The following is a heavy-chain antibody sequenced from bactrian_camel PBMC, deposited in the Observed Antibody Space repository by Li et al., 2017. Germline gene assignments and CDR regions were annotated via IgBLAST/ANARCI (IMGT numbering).Heavy chain of an antibody. CDR3: KASCPRNGGDF. J-gene: IGHJ4*01. CDR1: GIMFSRCG. CDR2: IGSIGYT. D-gene: IGHD1*01. Sequence: HVQLVESGGGSVQPGGSLRLSCTASGIMFSRCGMSWYRLPLGKMREFVSGIGSIGYTEYTDSVKGRFTISRDNAKKTVYLQMNSLKPEDTAMYYCKASCPRNGGDFWGKGTQVTVS. V-gene: IGHV3S53*01.